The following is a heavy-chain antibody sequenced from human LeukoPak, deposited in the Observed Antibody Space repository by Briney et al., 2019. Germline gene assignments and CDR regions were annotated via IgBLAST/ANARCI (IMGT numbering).Heavy chain of an antibody. Sequence: ASVKVSCKVSGYTFTSYGISWVRQAPGQGLEWMGWISAYDGNTNYAQKLQGRVTMTTDTSTSTAYMELRSLRSDDTAVYYCARGGGVTYYDFWSGPPGVDYWGQGTLVTVSS. V-gene: IGHV1-18*01. CDR3: ARGGGVTYYDFWSGPPGVDY. CDR1: GYTFTSYG. D-gene: IGHD3-3*01. J-gene: IGHJ4*02. CDR2: ISAYDGNT.